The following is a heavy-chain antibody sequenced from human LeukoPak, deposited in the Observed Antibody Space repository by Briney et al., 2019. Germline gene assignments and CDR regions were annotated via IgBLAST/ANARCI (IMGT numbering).Heavy chain of an antibody. CDR2: INPSGGST. V-gene: IGHV1-46*01. CDR3: ARGQPAATSNYYYYMDV. Sequence: ASVKVSCKASGYTFTSYYMHWVRQAPGQGLEWMGIINPSGGSTSYAQKFQGRVTMTRDTSTSTVYMELSSLRSEDTAVYYCARGQPAATSNYYYYMDVWGKGTTVTVSS. D-gene: IGHD2-2*01. J-gene: IGHJ6*03. CDR1: GYTFTSYY.